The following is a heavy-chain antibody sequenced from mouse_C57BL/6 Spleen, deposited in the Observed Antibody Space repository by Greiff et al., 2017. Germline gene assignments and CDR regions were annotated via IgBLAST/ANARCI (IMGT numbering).Heavy chain of an antibody. Sequence: QVQLQQSGPGLVQPSQSLSITCTVSGFSLTSYGVHWVRQSPGKGLEWLGVIWRGGSTDYNAAFMSRLSITKDNSKSQVFFKMNSLQADDTAIYYCAKEGYYGSSPFAYWGQGTLVTVSA. V-gene: IGHV2-5*01. CDR2: IWRGGST. CDR1: GFSLTSYG. D-gene: IGHD1-1*01. CDR3: AKEGYYGSSPFAY. J-gene: IGHJ3*01.